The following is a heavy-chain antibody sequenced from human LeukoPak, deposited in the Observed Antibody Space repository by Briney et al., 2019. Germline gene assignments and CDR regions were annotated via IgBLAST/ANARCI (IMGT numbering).Heavy chain of an antibody. CDR2: IWYDGSNK. D-gene: IGHD4-17*01. Sequence: GGSLRLSCAASGFTFSSYGMHWVRQAPGKGLEWVAVIWYDGSNKYYADSVKGRFTISRDNSKNTLYLQMNSLRAEDTAVYYCEKGSVPTFGAADYWGQGTLVTVSS. CDR1: GFTFSSYG. V-gene: IGHV3-33*06. J-gene: IGHJ4*02. CDR3: EKGSVPTFGAADY.